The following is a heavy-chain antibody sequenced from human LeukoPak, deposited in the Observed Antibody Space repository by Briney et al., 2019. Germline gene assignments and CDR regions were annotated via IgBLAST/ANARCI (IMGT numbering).Heavy chain of an antibody. Sequence: ASETLSLTCTVSGGSISSYYWSWIRQPPGKGLEWIGYIYYSGSTNYNPSLKSRITISVDTSKNQFSLKLSSVTAADTAVYYCARAVAPDYYYYMDVWGKGTTVTVSS. D-gene: IGHD5-12*01. CDR1: GGSISSYY. V-gene: IGHV4-59*08. CDR2: IYYSGST. CDR3: ARAVAPDYYYYMDV. J-gene: IGHJ6*03.